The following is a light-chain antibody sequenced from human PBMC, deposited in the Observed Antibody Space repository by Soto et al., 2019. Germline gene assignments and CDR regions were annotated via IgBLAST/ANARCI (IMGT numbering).Light chain of an antibody. CDR2: AAS. J-gene: IGKJ1*01. CDR1: QNVNTW. CDR3: QQYNTYTTWL. V-gene: IGKV1-5*01. Sequence: DIQMTQSPSTLSASVGDRVTITCRASQNVNTWVAWYQQKPGKAPKLLMFAASRLESGVPSRFSGSGSGTEFTLTISALQPDDFATYFCQQYNTYTTWLFGPGTKV.